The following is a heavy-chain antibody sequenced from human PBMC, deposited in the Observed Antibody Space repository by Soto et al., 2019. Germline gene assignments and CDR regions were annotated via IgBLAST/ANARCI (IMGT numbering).Heavy chain of an antibody. CDR2: IYYSGST. D-gene: IGHD2-21*02. V-gene: IGHV4-39*01. CDR3: ARHPSDFWFDP. Sequence: PSEPLSVTWSVCGGSISSSSSFWGWIRQPPGKGLEWIGSIYYSGSTYYNPSLKSRVTVSVDTSKNQFSLKLSSVTAADTAVYYCARHPSDFWFDPWGQGTLVTVS. J-gene: IGHJ5*02. CDR1: GGSISSSSSF.